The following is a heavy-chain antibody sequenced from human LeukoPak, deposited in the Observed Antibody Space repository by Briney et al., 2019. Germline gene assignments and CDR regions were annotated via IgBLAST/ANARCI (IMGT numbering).Heavy chain of an antibody. CDR2: ISYDGSNK. J-gene: IGHJ4*02. Sequence: GGSLRLSCAASGFTFSSYGMHWVRQAPGKGLEWVAVISYDGSNKYYADSVKGRFTISRDNSKNTLYLQMNSLRAEDTAVYYCAKETRDSSGYCYPDYWGQGTLVTVSS. D-gene: IGHD3-22*01. CDR3: AKETRDSSGYCYPDY. V-gene: IGHV3-30*18. CDR1: GFTFSSYG.